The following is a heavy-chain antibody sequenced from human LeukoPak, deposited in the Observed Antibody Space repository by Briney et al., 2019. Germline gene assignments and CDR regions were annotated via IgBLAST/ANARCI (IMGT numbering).Heavy chain of an antibody. CDR1: GGSISGSSYY. J-gene: IGHJ4*02. Sequence: PSETLSLTCTVSGGSISGSSYYWGWIRQPPGKGLEWIGSIYYSGSTYSNPSLKSRVTISVDTSKNQFSLKLSSVTAADTAVYYCARQKWDILTGYPDYWGQGTLVTVSS. V-gene: IGHV4-39*01. CDR2: IYYSGST. CDR3: ARQKWDILTGYPDY. D-gene: IGHD3-9*01.